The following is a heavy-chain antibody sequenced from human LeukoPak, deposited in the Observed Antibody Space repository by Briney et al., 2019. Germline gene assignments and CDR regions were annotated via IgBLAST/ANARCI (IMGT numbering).Heavy chain of an antibody. CDR1: GFTFSSYA. CDR2: ISGSGGST. CDR3: TTELRFLEWLSSDAFDI. D-gene: IGHD3-3*01. J-gene: IGHJ3*02. V-gene: IGHV3-23*01. Sequence: GGSLRLSCAASGFTFSSYAMSWVRQAPGKGLEWVSAISGSGGSTYYADSVKGRFTISRDNSKNTLYLQMNSLKTEDTAVYYCTTELRFLEWLSSDAFDIWGQGTMVTVSS.